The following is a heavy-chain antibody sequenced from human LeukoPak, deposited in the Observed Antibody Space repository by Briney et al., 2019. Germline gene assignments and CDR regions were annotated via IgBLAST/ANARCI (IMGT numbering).Heavy chain of an antibody. CDR2: IYHSGST. J-gene: IGHJ5*02. V-gene: IGHV4-30-2*01. CDR1: GGSISSGGYS. CDR3: ARGQDWFDP. Sequence: SETLSLTCAVSGGSISSGGYSWSRIRQPPGKGLEWIGYIYHSGSTYYNPSLKSRVTISVDRSKNQFSLKLSSVTAADTAVYYCARGQDWFDPWGQGTLVTVSS.